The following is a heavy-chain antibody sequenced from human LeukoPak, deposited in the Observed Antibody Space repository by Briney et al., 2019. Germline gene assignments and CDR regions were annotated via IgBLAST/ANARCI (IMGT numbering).Heavy chain of an antibody. CDR1: GYTFTGYY. J-gene: IGHJ4*02. D-gene: IGHD3-3*01. CDR2: INPNSGGT. CDR3: AYDDFWSGYCLFCY. Sequence: ASVKVSCKASGYTFTGYYMHWVRQAPGQGLEWMGRINPNSGGTNYAQKFQGRVTMTRDTSISTAYMELSRQRSDDTAVYYCAYDDFWSGYCLFCYWGQGTLVTVSS. V-gene: IGHV1-2*06.